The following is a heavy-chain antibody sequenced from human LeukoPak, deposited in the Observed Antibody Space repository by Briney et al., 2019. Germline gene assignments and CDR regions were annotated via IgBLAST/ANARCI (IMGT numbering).Heavy chain of an antibody. D-gene: IGHD3-22*01. CDR3: ARDSETDYFDSSANIYGLDV. CDR2: INTHNGSP. CDR1: GYTFTSYG. V-gene: IGHV7-4-1*02. J-gene: IGHJ6*02. Sequence: ASVKVSCKASGYTFTSYGISWVRQAPGQGLEWMGWINTHNGSPTYAQGFIGRFVFSLDTSVSTAYLQISSLKAEDTAVYYCARDSETDYFDSSANIYGLDVWGQGATVTVSS.